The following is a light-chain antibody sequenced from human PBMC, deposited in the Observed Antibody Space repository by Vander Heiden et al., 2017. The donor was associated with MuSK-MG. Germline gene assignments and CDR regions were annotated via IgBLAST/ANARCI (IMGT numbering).Light chain of an antibody. CDR3: QQRSNWPPIT. V-gene: IGKV3-11*01. Sequence: EIVLTQSPATLSLSPGERATLSCRASESVSSYLAWYQQKPGQAPRLLIYDASNRATGIPARFSGSGYGTDFTLSISSREPEDSAVYYCQQRSNWPPITFGQGTRLEIK. CDR2: DAS. CDR1: ESVSSY. J-gene: IGKJ5*01.